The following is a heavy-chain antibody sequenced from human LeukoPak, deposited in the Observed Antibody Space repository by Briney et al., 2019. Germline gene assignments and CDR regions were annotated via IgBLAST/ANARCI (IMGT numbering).Heavy chain of an antibody. D-gene: IGHD2-21*02. CDR3: ARDQGTATAITGGGIDY. CDR1: GFTFTSSA. J-gene: IGHJ4*02. Sequence: ASVKVSCKAPGFTFTSSAMQWVRQARGQRLEWIGWIVVGSGNTNYAQKFQERVTITRDMSTSTAYMELSSLRSEDTAVYYCARDQGTATAITGGGIDYWGQGTLVTVSS. CDR2: IVVGSGNT. V-gene: IGHV1-58*02.